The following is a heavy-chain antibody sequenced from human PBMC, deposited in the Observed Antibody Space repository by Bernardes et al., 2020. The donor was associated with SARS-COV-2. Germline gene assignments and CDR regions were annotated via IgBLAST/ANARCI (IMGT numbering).Heavy chain of an antibody. CDR1: GYTFTTYG. CDR2: ISAYNGNT. J-gene: IGHJ4*02. D-gene: IGHD6-19*01. CDR3: ARVRLQWLPQWGETDFEY. V-gene: IGHV1-18*01. Sequence: ASVKVSCKASGYTFTTYGISWVRQAPGQGLEWLGWISAYNGNTNYAQKLQGRVTMTTDTSTSTAYMELSSLRSDDTAVYYCARVRLQWLPQWGETDFEYWGQGTLVTGSS.